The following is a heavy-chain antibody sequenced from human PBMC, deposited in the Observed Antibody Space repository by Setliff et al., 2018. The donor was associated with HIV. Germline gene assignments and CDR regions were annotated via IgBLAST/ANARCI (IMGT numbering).Heavy chain of an antibody. J-gene: IGHJ4*02. CDR1: GYTFTNYD. CDR2: MNPNTGNT. V-gene: IGHV1-8*02. CDR3: ARYEGVMTYAAYPLRH. D-gene: IGHD3-16*01. Sequence: ASVKVSCKASGYTFTNYDINWVRQAAGQGLEWMAWMNPNTGNTGYAQKFRGRVTLTRNTSISTAYLELSSLRSEDTAMYYCARYEGVMTYAAYPLRHWGQGTLVTVSS.